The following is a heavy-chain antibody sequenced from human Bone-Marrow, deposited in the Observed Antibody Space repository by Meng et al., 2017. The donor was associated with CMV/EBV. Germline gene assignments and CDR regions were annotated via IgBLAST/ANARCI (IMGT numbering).Heavy chain of an antibody. CDR2: INPNSGGT. J-gene: IGHJ4*02. D-gene: IGHD6-13*01. CDR3: ASATVQVPAGSPDY. Sequence: ASVKVSCKASGYMFSSYSVHWVRQVPGQGLEWMGSINPNSGGTNYAQRFQGRVTMTRDTSVSTAYMQLSGLTSDDTAVYFCASATVQVPAGSPDYWGQGTLVTVSS. CDR1: GYMFSSYS. V-gene: IGHV1-2*02.